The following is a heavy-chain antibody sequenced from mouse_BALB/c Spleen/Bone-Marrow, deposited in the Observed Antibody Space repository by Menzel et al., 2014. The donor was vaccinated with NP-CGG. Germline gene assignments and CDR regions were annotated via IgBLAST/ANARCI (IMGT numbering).Heavy chain of an antibody. CDR1: GYAFTNYL. V-gene: IGHV1-54*01. CDR3: ARGTTVYYFDY. D-gene: IGHD1-1*01. J-gene: IGHJ2*01. CDR2: IYPGSGGT. Sequence: LLESGAELVRPGTSVKVSCKASGYAFTNYLIEWVKQRPGQGLEWIGVIYPGSGGTNYNEEFRDKATLTADKSSSTAYMQLSSLTSDDSAVYFCARGTTVYYFDYWGQGTTLTVSS.